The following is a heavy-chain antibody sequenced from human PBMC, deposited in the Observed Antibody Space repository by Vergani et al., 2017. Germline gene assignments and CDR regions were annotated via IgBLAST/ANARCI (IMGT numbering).Heavy chain of an antibody. CDR3: ARARPNSSGWYKAPLEYFDY. Sequence: QVQLVQSGAEVKKPGASVKVSCKASGYTFTSYDINWVRQATGQGLEWMGWMNPNSGNTGYAQKFQGRVTMTRNTSISTAYMELSSLRSEDTAVYYCARARPNSSGWYKAPLEYFDYWGQGTLVTVSS. CDR2: MNPNSGNT. J-gene: IGHJ4*02. D-gene: IGHD6-19*01. CDR1: GYTFTSYD. V-gene: IGHV1-8*01.